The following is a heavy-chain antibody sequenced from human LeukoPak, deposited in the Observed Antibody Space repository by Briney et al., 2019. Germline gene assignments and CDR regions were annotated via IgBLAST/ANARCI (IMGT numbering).Heavy chain of an antibody. CDR3: ARDPGGRSSSWAFDY. Sequence: SETLSLTCTVSGGSISSYYWSWIRQPAGKGLEWVGRIYTSGSTNYNPSLKRRVTMSVDTSKNQFSLKLSSVTAADTAVYYCARDPGGRSSSWAFDYWGQGTLVTVSS. D-gene: IGHD6-13*01. J-gene: IGHJ4*02. V-gene: IGHV4-4*07. CDR2: IYTSGST. CDR1: GGSISSYY.